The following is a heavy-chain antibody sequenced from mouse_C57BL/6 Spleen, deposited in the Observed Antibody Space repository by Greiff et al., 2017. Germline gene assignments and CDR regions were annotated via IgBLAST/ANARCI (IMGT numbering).Heavy chain of an antibody. V-gene: IGHV2-5*01. J-gene: IGHJ1*03. Sequence: VTLMESGPGLVQPSQSLSITCTVSGFSLTSFGVHWVRQSPGKGLEWLGVIWRGGSTDYNAAFMSRLSITKDNSKGQVFIKINSLQADDTTVYYCAKEEDYGSGYDWYFDDWGTGTTVTVSS. CDR1: GFSLTSFG. CDR3: AKEEDYGSGYDWYFDD. CDR2: IWRGGST. D-gene: IGHD1-1*01.